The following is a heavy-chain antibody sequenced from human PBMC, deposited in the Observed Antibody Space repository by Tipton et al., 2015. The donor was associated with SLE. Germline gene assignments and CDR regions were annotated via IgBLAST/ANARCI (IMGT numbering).Heavy chain of an antibody. V-gene: IGHV4-31*03. D-gene: IGHD3-22*01. CDR1: GGSISSGGYY. CDR3: ARRDSSGYYGY. CDR2: IYYSGST. J-gene: IGHJ4*02. Sequence: LRLSCTVSGGSISSGGYYWSWIRQHPGKGLEWIGYIYYSGSTYYNPSLKSRVTISVDTSKNQFSLKLSSVTAADTAVYYCARRDSSGYYGYWGQGTLVTVSS.